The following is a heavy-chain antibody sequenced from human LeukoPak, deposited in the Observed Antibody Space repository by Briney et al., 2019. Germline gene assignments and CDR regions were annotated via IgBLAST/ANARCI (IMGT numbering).Heavy chain of an antibody. CDR1: GGDTVSGGSFSHYY. CDR2: SRTA. Sequence: SETLSLTCTVSGGDTVSGGSFSHYYWTWIRQPPGKGLEWIGYSRTANYNPSLKSRVTISIDTSKRHFSLTLSSVTAADTAVYYCARTRRHYYGSGKNLTPWPAGLDVWGQGTTVTVS. CDR3: ARTRRHYYGSGKNLTPWPAGLDV. J-gene: IGHJ6*02. D-gene: IGHD3-10*01. V-gene: IGHV4-59*01.